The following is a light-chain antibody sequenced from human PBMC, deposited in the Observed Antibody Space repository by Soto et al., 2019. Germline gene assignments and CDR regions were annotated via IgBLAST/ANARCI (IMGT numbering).Light chain of an antibody. V-gene: IGKV1-5*01. CDR3: QQYNRYPVT. CDR1: QSISTW. CDR2: DAS. Sequence: DIQMTQSPSTLSASVGDRVTITCRASQSISTWLAWYQQKPGKAPKLLIYDASRLQSGVPSGFSGRGSGTEFTLTINSLQPDDFATYYCQQYNRYPVTFGQGTRLEIK. J-gene: IGKJ5*01.